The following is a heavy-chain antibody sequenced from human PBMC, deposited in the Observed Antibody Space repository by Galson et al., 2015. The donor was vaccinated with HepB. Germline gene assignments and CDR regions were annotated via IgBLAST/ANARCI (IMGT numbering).Heavy chain of an antibody. V-gene: IGHV1-3*01. CDR1: GYTFTSYA. CDR3: ARERWDYSSGWYAHSYYYGMDV. J-gene: IGHJ6*02. CDR2: INAGNGNT. Sequence: SVKVSCKASGYTFTSYAMHWVRQAPGQRLEWMGWINAGNGNTKYSQKFQGRVTITRDTSASTAYMELSSLRSEDTAVYYCARERWDYSSGWYAHSYYYGMDVWGQGTTVTVSS. D-gene: IGHD6-19*01.